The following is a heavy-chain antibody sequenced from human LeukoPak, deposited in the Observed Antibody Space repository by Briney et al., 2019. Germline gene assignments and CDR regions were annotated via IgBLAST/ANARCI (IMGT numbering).Heavy chain of an antibody. D-gene: IGHD3-22*01. CDR1: GFTFGSYW. CDR3: VRDLELAHYDSSGYAY. V-gene: IGHV3-74*01. CDR2: INGDGSTT. J-gene: IGHJ4*02. Sequence: PGGSLRLSFAAPGFTFGSYWVDWGRQAPGKGLVWVSRINGDGSTTDYADSVKGRFTISRDNAKNTLFMQMNSLRAEETAVYYCVRDLELAHYDSSGYAYWGQGTLVTVSS.